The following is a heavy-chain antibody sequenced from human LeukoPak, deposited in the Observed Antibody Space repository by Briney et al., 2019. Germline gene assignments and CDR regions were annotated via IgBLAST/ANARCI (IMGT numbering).Heavy chain of an antibody. CDR3: AREGRSSTPGY. J-gene: IGHJ4*02. Sequence: SETLSLTCTVSGGSISSYYWTWVRQPAGKGLEWIGRISSSGSTNYNPSLKSRVTMSVDTSKNQFSLKLSSVTAADTAVYYCAREGRSSTPGYWGQGTLVTVSS. V-gene: IGHV4-4*07. CDR2: ISSSGST. D-gene: IGHD2-15*01. CDR1: GGSISSYY.